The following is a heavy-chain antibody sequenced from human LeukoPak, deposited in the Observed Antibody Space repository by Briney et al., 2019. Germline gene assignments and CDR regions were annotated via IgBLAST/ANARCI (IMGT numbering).Heavy chain of an antibody. Sequence: GGSLRLSCAASGFTFSSYAMHWVRQAPGKGLEWVAVISYDGSNKYYADSVKGRFTISRDNSKNTLYLQMNSLRAEDTAVYYCARGALRFGELLADYWGQGTLVTVSS. CDR3: ARGALRFGELLADY. J-gene: IGHJ4*02. V-gene: IGHV3-30-3*01. D-gene: IGHD3-10*01. CDR1: GFTFSSYA. CDR2: ISYDGSNK.